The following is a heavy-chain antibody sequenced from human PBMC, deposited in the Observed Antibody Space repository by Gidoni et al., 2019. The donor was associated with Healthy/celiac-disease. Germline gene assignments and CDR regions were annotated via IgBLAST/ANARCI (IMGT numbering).Heavy chain of an antibody. D-gene: IGHD2-2*01. CDR3: AKDCSSTSCNDAFDI. CDR1: GFTFYDYA. V-gene: IGHV3-9*01. J-gene: IGHJ3*02. Sequence: EVQLVESGGGLVQPGRSLSLSCAASGFTFYDYAMHWVRQAPGKGLEWGSGISWNSGSIGYADSVKGRFTISRDNAKNSLYLQMNSLRAEDTALYYCAKDCSSTSCNDAFDIWGQGTMVTVSS. CDR2: ISWNSGSI.